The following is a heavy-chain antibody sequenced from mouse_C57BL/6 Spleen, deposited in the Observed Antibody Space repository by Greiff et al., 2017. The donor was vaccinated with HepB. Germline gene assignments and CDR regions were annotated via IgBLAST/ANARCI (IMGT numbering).Heavy chain of an antibody. CDR1: GFTFSSYG. CDR3: ARQRYGNYEGFDY. Sequence: EVKLMESGGDLVKPGGSLKLSCAASGFTFSSYGMSWVRQTPDKRLEWVATISSGGSYTYYPDSVKGRFTISRDNAKNNLYLQMSSLKSEDTAMYYCARQRYGNYEGFDYWGQGTTLTVSS. CDR2: ISSGGSYT. V-gene: IGHV5-6*01. D-gene: IGHD2-1*01. J-gene: IGHJ2*01.